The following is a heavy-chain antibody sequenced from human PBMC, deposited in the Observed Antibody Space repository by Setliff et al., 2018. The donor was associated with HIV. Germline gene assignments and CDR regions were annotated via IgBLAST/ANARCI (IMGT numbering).Heavy chain of an antibody. J-gene: IGHJ6*03. CDR2: IYYSGST. Sequence: PSETLSLTCTVSGGSISSYYWSWIRQPPGKGLEWIGYIYYSGSTNYNPSLKSRVTISVDTSKNQFSLKLSSVTAADTAVYYCARAAGNSSSWPHYYYDYMDVWGKGTTVTV. CDR1: GGSISSYY. CDR3: ARAAGNSSSWPHYYYDYMDV. D-gene: IGHD6-13*01. V-gene: IGHV4-59*01.